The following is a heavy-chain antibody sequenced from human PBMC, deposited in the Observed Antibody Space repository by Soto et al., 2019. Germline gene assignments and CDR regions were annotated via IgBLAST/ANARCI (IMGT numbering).Heavy chain of an antibody. J-gene: IGHJ4*02. D-gene: IGHD3-22*01. CDR2: ISGSGGST. Sequence: GGSLRLSCAASGFTFSSYAMSCVRQAPGKGLEWVSAISGSGGSTYYADSVKGRFTISRDNSKNTLYLQMNSLRAEDTAVYYCAKDWAMIVVVPFDYWGQGTLVTVSS. CDR1: GFTFSSYA. V-gene: IGHV3-23*01. CDR3: AKDWAMIVVVPFDY.